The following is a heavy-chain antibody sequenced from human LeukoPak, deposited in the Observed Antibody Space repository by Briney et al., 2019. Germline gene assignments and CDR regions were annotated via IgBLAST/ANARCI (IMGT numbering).Heavy chain of an antibody. Sequence: SETLSLTCAVYGGSFSVYYWSWIRQPPGKGLEWIGEINHSGSTNYNPSPKSRVTISVDTSKNQFSLKLSSVTAAATAVYYCARLKCLSSNVGPCRSYYYMDVWGKGTTVTVSS. V-gene: IGHV4-34*01. CDR2: INHSGST. D-gene: IGHD2-2*01. J-gene: IGHJ6*03. CDR3: ARLKCLSSNVGPCRSYYYMDV. CDR1: GGSFSVYY.